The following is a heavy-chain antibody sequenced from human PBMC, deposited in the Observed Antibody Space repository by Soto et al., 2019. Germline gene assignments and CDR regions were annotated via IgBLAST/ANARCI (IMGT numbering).Heavy chain of an antibody. CDR2: IYYSGST. CDR3: AKASHQYQLLYRLGMDV. J-gene: IGHJ6*02. V-gene: IGHV4-31*03. D-gene: IGHD2-2*02. CDR1: GGSISSGGYY. Sequence: SETLSLTCTVSGGSISSGGYYWSWIRQHPGKGLEWIGYIYYSGSTYYNPSLKSRVTISVDTSKNQFSLKLSSVTAADTAVYYCAKASHQYQLLYRLGMDVWGQGTTVTVSS.